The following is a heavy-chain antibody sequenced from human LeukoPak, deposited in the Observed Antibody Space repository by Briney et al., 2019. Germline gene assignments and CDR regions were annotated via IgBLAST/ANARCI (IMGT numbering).Heavy chain of an antibody. CDR2: ISGSGGST. Sequence: GGSLRLSCAASGFTFSSYAMSWVRQAPGKGLEWVSAISGSGGSTYYAGSVKGRFTISRDNSKNTLYLQMNSLRAEDTTVYYCAKPGRPYYYYYGMDVWGQGTTVTVSS. D-gene: IGHD3-10*01. J-gene: IGHJ6*02. CDR1: GFTFSSYA. V-gene: IGHV3-23*01. CDR3: AKPGRPYYYYYGMDV.